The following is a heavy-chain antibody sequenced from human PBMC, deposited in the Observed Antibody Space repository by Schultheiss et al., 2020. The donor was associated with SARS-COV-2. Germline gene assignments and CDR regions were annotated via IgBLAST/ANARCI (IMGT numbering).Heavy chain of an antibody. D-gene: IGHD1-26*01. J-gene: IGHJ6*03. CDR1: GFTFSSYW. V-gene: IGHV3-48*04. CDR2: ISSSSSTI. CDR3: AKSKGAYYYYYMDV. Sequence: GGSLRLSCAASGFTFSSYWMSWVRQAPGKGLEWVSYISSSSSTIYYADSVKGRFTISRDNAKNSLYLQMNSLRAEDTAVYYCAKSKGAYYYYYMDVWGKGTTVTVSS.